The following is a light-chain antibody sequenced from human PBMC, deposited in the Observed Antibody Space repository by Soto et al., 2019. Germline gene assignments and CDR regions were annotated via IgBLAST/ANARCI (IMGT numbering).Light chain of an antibody. J-gene: IGLJ3*02. V-gene: IGLV1-47*02. CDR2: SNN. CDR3: AAWDDSLSGPV. Sequence: QSVLTQPPSASGTPGQRVTISCSGSSSNIGSNYVYWYQQLPGTAPKLLIYSNNQRPSGVPDRFSGSKSGTSASLAIRGLRSEDEGDYYCAAWDDSLSGPVFGGGTKLTVL. CDR1: SSNIGSNY.